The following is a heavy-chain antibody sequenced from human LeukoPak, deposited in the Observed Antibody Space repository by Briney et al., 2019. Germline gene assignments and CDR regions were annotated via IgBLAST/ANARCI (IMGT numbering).Heavy chain of an antibody. CDR1: GFAFNNYY. D-gene: IGHD2-2*01. CDR2: INSDGSST. V-gene: IGHV3-74*01. J-gene: IGHJ4*02. CDR3: ARGAGYCSSTSCYAPFDY. Sequence: GGSLRLSCAASGFAFNNYYMSWVRQAPGKGLVWVSRINSDGSSTSYADSVKGRFTISRDNAENTLYLQMNSLRAEDTAVYYCARGAGYCSSTSCYAPFDYWGQGTLVTVSS.